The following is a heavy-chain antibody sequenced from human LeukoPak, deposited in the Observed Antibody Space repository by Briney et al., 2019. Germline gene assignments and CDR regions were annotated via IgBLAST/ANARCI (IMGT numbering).Heavy chain of an antibody. J-gene: IGHJ3*02. D-gene: IGHD2-2*01. CDR1: GYTFTGYY. CDR2: INPNSGGT. V-gene: IGHV1-2*02. CDR3: ARVDQLDAFDI. Sequence: GASVKASCKASGYTFTGYYMHWVRQAPGQGLEWMGWINPNSGGTNYAQKFQGRVTMTRDTSISTAYMELSRLRSDATAVYYCARVDQLDAFDIWGQGTMVTVSS.